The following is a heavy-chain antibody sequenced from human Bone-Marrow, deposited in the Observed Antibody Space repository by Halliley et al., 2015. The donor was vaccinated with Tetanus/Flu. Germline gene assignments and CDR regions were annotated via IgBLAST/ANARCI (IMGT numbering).Heavy chain of an antibody. J-gene: IGHJ5*02. D-gene: IGHD3-16*01. Sequence: SLRLSCAASGFSFSPYAMTWVRHPPGKGLEWVAAIGGSGRSRHYADSVKGRFTISRDNSKDTLYLQMNSLRVDDTAVYYCAKGVGWLDAWGQGTLVTVSS. CDR2: IGGSGRSR. CDR3: AKGVGWLDA. V-gene: IGHV3-23*01. CDR1: GFSFSPYA.